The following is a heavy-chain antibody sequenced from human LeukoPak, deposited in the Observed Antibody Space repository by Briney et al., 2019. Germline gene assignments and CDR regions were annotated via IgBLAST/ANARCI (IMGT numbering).Heavy chain of an antibody. Sequence: PSETLSLTCTVSGYSISSGYYWGWIRQPPGKGLEWIGSIYHSGSTYYNPSLKSRVTIPVDTSKNQFSLKLSSVTAADTAVYYCARVSYDSSGYGYWGQGTLVTVSS. J-gene: IGHJ4*02. CDR2: IYHSGST. D-gene: IGHD3-22*01. V-gene: IGHV4-38-2*02. CDR3: ARVSYDSSGYGY. CDR1: GYSISSGYY.